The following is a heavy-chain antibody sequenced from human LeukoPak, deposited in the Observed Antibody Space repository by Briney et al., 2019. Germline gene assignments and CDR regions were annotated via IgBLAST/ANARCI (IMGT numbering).Heavy chain of an antibody. V-gene: IGHV4-38-2*01. CDR3: ARHRHSWYYFDY. CDR2: IYYSGST. Sequence: GSLRLSCAASGFTFSSYAMSWVRQPPGKGLEWIGSIYYSGSTYYNPSLKSRVTISVDTSKNQFSLKLSSVTAADTAVYYCARHRHSWYYFDYWGQGTLVTVSS. CDR1: GFTFSSYA. D-gene: IGHD6-13*01. J-gene: IGHJ4*02.